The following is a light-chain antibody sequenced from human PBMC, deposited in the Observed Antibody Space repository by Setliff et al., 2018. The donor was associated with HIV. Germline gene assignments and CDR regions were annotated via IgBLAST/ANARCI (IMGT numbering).Light chain of an antibody. V-gene: IGLV2-14*03. CDR2: DVS. CDR3: CSFTSSSTLII. Sequence: QSVLTQPASVSGSPGQSITISCIGTSSDVGGYNYVSWYQQHPGKAPKLLIFDVSDRPSGISNRFSGSKSGTTASLTISGLQAEDEADYYCCSFTSSSTLIIFGGGTKVTVL. J-gene: IGLJ2*01. CDR1: SSDVGGYNY.